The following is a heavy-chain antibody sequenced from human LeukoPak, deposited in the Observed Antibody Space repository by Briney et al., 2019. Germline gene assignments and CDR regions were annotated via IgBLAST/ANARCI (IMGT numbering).Heavy chain of an antibody. Sequence: PGGSLRLSCAASGFTFTSYWMSWVRQAPGKGLEWVANIKQDGSEKYYVDSVKGRFTTSRDNAKNSLYLQINSLRAEDTAVYYCARTSSTFGGVIVPFDYWGQGTLVTVSS. J-gene: IGHJ4*02. CDR1: GFTFTSYW. D-gene: IGHD3-16*02. V-gene: IGHV3-7*01. CDR3: ARTSSTFGGVIVPFDY. CDR2: IKQDGSEK.